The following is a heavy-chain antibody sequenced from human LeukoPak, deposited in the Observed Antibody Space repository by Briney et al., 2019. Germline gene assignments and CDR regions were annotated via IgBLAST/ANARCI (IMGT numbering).Heavy chain of an antibody. CDR2: LSYTGST. J-gene: IGHJ4*02. D-gene: IGHD6-13*01. CDR1: GGSISSDY. Sequence: SETLSLTCTVSGGSISSDYWSWIRQAPGKGLEWIGYLSYTGSTNYNPSLKSRVTISVDMSKSQFSLKLSSVTAADTAVYYCARRIASSGKGFDYWGQGTLSPSPQ. V-gene: IGHV4-59*01. CDR3: ARRIASSGKGFDY.